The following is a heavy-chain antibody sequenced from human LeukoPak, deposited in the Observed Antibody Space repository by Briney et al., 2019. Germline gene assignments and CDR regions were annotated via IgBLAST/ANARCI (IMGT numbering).Heavy chain of an antibody. CDR2: IYTSGST. V-gene: IGHV4-61*02. CDR1: GGSISSGSYY. J-gene: IGHJ4*02. Sequence: SETLSLTCTVSGGSISSGSYYWSWIRQPAGKGLEWIGRIYTSGSTNYNPSLKSRVTISVDTSKNQFSLKLSSVTAADTAVYYCAREEAARSPFDYWGQGTLVTVSS. D-gene: IGHD6-6*01. CDR3: AREEAARSPFDY.